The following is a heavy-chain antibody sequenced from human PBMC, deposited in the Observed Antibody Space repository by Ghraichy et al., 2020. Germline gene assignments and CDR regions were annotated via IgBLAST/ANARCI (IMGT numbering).Heavy chain of an antibody. CDR1: SFTFTNYG. D-gene: IGHD2-15*01. J-gene: IGHJ6*04. V-gene: IGHV1-18*04. Sequence: ASVKVSCRASSFTFTNYGISWVRQAPGQGLEWMVWVTSYNGNKNNAHSLQGRVTLTASGDTAYMELNSLTSDDTAVYYCARVQCDSGTCYDYYYYGMDVWGKGSMVTVSS. CDR3: ARVQCDSGTCYDYYYYGMDV. CDR2: VTSYNGNK.